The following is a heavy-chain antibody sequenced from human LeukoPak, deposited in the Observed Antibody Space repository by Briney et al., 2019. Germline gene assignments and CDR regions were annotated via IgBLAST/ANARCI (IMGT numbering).Heavy chain of an antibody. V-gene: IGHV4-39*01. CDR3: ARQVPGGYNLFYFNF. J-gene: IGHJ4*02. CDR2: ISYGGGT. Sequence: PSQTLSLTCTVSGGSVSISHYPWTWLRQPPEKGLEWVGTISYGGGTLDNPSLKSRVTISVDTSKNQVSLKVTSLTAADSAVYYCARQVPGGYNLFYFNFWGPGTLVTVSS. CDR1: GGSVSISHYP. D-gene: IGHD5-24*01.